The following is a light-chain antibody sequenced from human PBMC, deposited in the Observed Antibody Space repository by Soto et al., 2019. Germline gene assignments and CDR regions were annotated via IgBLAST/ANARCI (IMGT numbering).Light chain of an antibody. V-gene: IGLV1-51*01. CDR1: GSNIGAGY. Sequence: QSVLTQPPSVSGAPRQRVTISCTGNGSNIGAGYEVHWYQQLLGAAPKLLIYDDDKRPSGIPDRFSGSKSGTSATLGITGFRTGDEADYYCGSWDSSLSAYVFGTGTKLTVL. J-gene: IGLJ1*01. CDR2: DDD. CDR3: GSWDSSLSAYV.